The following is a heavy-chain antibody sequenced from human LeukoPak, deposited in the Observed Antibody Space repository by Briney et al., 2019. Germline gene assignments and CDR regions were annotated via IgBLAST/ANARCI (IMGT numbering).Heavy chain of an antibody. CDR1: GFTFDDYG. CDR3: ASPGDYYGSGSYPFDY. D-gene: IGHD3-10*01. CDR2: IKQDGSEK. V-gene: IGHV3-7*01. J-gene: IGHJ4*02. Sequence: GGSLRLSCAASGFTFDDYGMSWVRHAPGKGLEWVANIKQDGSEKYYVDSVKGRFTISRDNAKSSLFLQMNSLRAEDTAVYYCASPGDYYGSGSYPFDYWGQGTLVTVSS.